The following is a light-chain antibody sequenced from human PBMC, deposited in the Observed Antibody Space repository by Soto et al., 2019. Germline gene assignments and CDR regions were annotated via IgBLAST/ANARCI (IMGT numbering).Light chain of an antibody. J-gene: IGKJ2*01. CDR2: GAS. Sequence: EIVLTQSPGTLSLSPGERATLSCRASQSVSSSYLAWYQQKPGQAPRLLIYGASSRATGIPDRFSGSGSGTDFTLTISRLEPEDFEVYYCQKYGSSPLYTFGQGTKLEIK. V-gene: IGKV3-20*01. CDR1: QSVSSSY. CDR3: QKYGSSPLYT.